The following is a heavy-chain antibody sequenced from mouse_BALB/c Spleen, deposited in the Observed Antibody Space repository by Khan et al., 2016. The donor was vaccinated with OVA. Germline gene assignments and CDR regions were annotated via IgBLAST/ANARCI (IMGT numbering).Heavy chain of an antibody. J-gene: IGHJ2*01. Sequence: EVQLVESGPGLVKPSQSLSLTCTVTGYSITSGYGWNWIRQFPGNKLEWMGYIRYSGSTNYNPSLKSRISITRDTSKNQFFLQLNSVTTEDTATYYCARTGRIKYWGQGTTLTVSS. CDR3: ARTGRIKY. CDR2: IRYSGST. V-gene: IGHV3-1*02. D-gene: IGHD1-1*01. CDR1: GYSITSGYG.